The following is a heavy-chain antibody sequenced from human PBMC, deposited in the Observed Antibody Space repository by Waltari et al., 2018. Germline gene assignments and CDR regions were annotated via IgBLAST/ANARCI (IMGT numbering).Heavy chain of an antibody. CDR2: INPNSGGT. CDR1: GGTFSSYA. J-gene: IGHJ1*01. Sequence: QVQLVQSGAEVKKPGSSVKVSCKASGGTFSSYAISWVRQAPGQGLEWMGRINPNSGGTNYAQKFQGRVTMTRDTSISTAYMELSRLRSDDTAVYYCARGEVGKEQPWYFQHWGQGTLVTVSS. V-gene: IGHV1-2*06. D-gene: IGHD6-13*01. CDR3: ARGEVGKEQPWYFQH.